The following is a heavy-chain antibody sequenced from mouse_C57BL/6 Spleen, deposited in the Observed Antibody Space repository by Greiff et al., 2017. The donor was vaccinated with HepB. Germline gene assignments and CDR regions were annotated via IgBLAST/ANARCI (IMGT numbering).Heavy chain of an antibody. CDR1: GFTFSSYT. J-gene: IGHJ2*01. CDR3: ARQTFYGSSYYFDY. D-gene: IGHD1-1*01. Sequence: EVKLMESGGGLVKPGGSLKLSCAASGFTFSSYTMSWVRQTPEKRLEWVATISGGGGNTYYPDSVKGRFPIARDNAKNTLYLQMSSLGSEDTALYYCARQTFYGSSYYFDYWGQGTTLTVSS. V-gene: IGHV5-9*01. CDR2: ISGGGGNT.